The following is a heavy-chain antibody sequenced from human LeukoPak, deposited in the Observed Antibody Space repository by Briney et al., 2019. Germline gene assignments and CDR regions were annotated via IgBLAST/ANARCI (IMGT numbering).Heavy chain of an antibody. CDR3: ARGLWFGELLGGYYYYIDV. Sequence: PSETLSLTCTVSGGSFSIYYWSWIRQPAGKGLEYIGRIYTSGSTNYNPSLKSRVTMSVDTSKSQFSLKLSSVTPEDTAVYYCARGLWFGELLGGYYYYIDVWGKGTTVTVSS. J-gene: IGHJ6*03. V-gene: IGHV4-4*07. CDR1: GGSFSIYY. D-gene: IGHD3-10*01. CDR2: IYTSGST.